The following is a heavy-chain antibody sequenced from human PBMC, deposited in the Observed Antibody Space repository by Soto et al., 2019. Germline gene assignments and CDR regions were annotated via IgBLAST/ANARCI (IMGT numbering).Heavy chain of an antibody. V-gene: IGHV1-69*01. CDR3: ARVPRQMLYGPTRNGMDV. D-gene: IGHD2-2*02. CDR2: IIPAFGTT. J-gene: IGHJ6*02. Sequence: QVQLVQSGAAVSKPGSSVKVSCKASGGTFGIYAIGWVRQAPGQGLEWMGGIIPAFGTTKNAQKFQDRVDMTAGESTNTVYMELRGLRFDDTAVYYCARVPRQMLYGPTRNGMDVWGQGTTLIVSS. CDR1: GGTFGIYA.